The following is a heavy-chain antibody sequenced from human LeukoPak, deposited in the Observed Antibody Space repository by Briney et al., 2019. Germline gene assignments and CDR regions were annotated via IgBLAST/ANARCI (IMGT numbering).Heavy chain of an antibody. V-gene: IGHV3-43D*03. CDR3: AKSIGRYYYYYMDV. J-gene: IGHJ6*03. CDR1: GFTFDDYA. D-gene: IGHD1-26*01. Sequence: GGSLRLSCAASGFTFDDYAMHWVRQAPGKGLEWVSLISWDGGSTYYADSVKGRFTISRDNSKNSLYLQMNSLRAEDTALYYCAKSIGRYYYYYMDVWGKGTMVTVSS. CDR2: ISWDGGST.